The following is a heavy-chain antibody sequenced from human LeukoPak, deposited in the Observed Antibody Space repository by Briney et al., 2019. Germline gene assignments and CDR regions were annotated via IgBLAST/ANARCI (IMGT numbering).Heavy chain of an antibody. V-gene: IGHV1-46*01. D-gene: IGHD3-9*01. CDR2: INPSGGST. CDR1: GYTFTSYY. Sequence: ASVKVSCKASGYTFTSYYMHWVRQAPGQGLEWMGIINPSGGSTSYAQKFQGRVTMTRDTSTSTVYMELSSLRSEDTAVYYCAIAEHYDILTGYPPPGYFDYWGQGTLVTVSS. CDR3: AIAEHYDILTGYPPPGYFDY. J-gene: IGHJ4*02.